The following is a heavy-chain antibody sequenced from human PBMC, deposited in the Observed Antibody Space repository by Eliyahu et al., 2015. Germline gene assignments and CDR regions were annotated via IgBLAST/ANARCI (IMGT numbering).Heavy chain of an antibody. D-gene: IGHD2-21*02. CDR3: ARTLTAKYFDL. J-gene: IGHJ2*01. Sequence: QVQLVQSGAEVKKPGASVKVXCKASGYXFTNYGITWVRQAPGQGLEWMGWISAYDGKTNYAQKFQGRVTMTTETSTSTAYMELRSLRSDDTAIYYCARTLTAKYFDLWGRGSLVTVSS. CDR1: GYXFTNYG. V-gene: IGHV1-18*01. CDR2: ISAYDGKT.